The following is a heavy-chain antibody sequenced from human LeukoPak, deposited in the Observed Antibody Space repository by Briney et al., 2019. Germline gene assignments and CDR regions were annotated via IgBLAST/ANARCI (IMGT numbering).Heavy chain of an antibody. CDR3: ARNAPFDY. Sequence: GGSLRLSCAASGFTYSTYWMSWVRQAPGKGLEWVANINQDGSEKYYVDSVRGRFTISSDNAKNSLYLQMNSLRGEDTAVYYCARNAPFDYWGQGTLVTVSS. CDR1: GFTYSTYW. J-gene: IGHJ4*02. CDR2: INQDGSEK. V-gene: IGHV3-7*01.